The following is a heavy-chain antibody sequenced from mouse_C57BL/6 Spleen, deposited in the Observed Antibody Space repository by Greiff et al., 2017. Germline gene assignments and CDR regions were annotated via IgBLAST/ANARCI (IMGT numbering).Heavy chain of an antibody. Sequence: EVMLVESGGDLVKPGGSLKLSCAASGFTFSSYGMSWVRQTPDKRLEWVATISSGGSYTYYPDSVKGRFTISRDNAKNTLYLQMSSLKSEDTAMYYCARPYVYALFAYWGQGTLVTVSA. CDR1: GFTFSSYG. D-gene: IGHD2-2*01. V-gene: IGHV5-6*02. J-gene: IGHJ3*01. CDR2: ISSGGSYT. CDR3: ARPYVYALFAY.